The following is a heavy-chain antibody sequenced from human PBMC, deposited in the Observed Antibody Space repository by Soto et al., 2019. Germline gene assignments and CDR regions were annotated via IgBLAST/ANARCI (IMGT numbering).Heavy chain of an antibody. CDR2: ISAYNGNT. CDR1: GYTFTSYG. CDR3: ARGESIGDV. V-gene: IGHV1-18*01. D-gene: IGHD6-6*01. Sequence: QVQLVQSRAEVKKPGASVKVSCKASGYTFTSYGISWGRQAPGQGLEWMGWISAYNGNTNDAQKLQVRVTMTTDTSTSAAYMWLRSLRSDDAAGDYCARGESIGDVWGEGTTVTFSS. J-gene: IGHJ6*04.